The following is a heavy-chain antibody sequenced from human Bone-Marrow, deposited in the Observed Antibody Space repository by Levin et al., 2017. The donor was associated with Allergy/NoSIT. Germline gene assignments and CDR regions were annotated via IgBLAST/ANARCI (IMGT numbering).Heavy chain of an antibody. J-gene: IGHJ4*02. CDR2: IYSGGTT. CDR3: TRDPPAVATGTGG. V-gene: IGHV3-53*01. Sequence: GGSLRLSCAASGFTVTNNYMNWVRQAPGKGLEWVSLIYSGGTTHYADSVKGRFTISRDNSKNTLYLQMNNLRVEDTAVYYCTRDPPAVATGTGGWGQGTLVTVSS. D-gene: IGHD6-13*01. CDR1: GFTVTNNY.